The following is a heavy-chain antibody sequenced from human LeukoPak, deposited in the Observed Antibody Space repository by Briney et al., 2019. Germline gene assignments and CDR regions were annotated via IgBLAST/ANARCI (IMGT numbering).Heavy chain of an antibody. D-gene: IGHD1-26*01. J-gene: IGHJ4*02. CDR2: INPNSGTT. V-gene: IGHV1-2*02. Sequence: ASVKVSCKASGYTFTSYYMHWVRQAPGQGLEWMGWINPNSGTTDYAQKFQGRVTLTRDTSSTTAYMEMTGLTSDDMAVYYCARGGGSWDYWGQGTLVTVSS. CDR3: ARGGGSWDY. CDR1: GYTFTSYY.